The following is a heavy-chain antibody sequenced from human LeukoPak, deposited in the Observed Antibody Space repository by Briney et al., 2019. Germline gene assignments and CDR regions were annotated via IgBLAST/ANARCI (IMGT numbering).Heavy chain of an antibody. J-gene: IGHJ4*02. CDR2: IYYSGST. CDR1: GGSISSRSYY. CDR3: ARVPISSFDY. Sequence: SETLSLTCTGSGGSISSRSYYWGWIRQPPGKGLEWIGSIYYSGSTYYNPSLKSRVTISVDTSKNQFSLKLSSVTAADTAVYYCARVPISSFDYWGQGTLVTVSS. V-gene: IGHV4-39*01.